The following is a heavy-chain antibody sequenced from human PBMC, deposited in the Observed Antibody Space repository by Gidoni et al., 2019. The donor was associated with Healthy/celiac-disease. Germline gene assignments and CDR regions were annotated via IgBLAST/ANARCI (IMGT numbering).Heavy chain of an antibody. CDR1: GYSVSSHSAP. CDR2: TYYRSKWYN. CDR3: AREENIAVAGILLANYYFDY. V-gene: IGHV6-1*01. J-gene: IGHJ4*02. D-gene: IGHD6-19*01. Sequence: QVQLQQSGPVLVKPSQPLSLPCSISGYSVSSHSAPWNWIRQSPSRGLEWLGRTYYRSKWYNDYAVSVKSRITINPDTSKNQFSLQLNSVTPEDTAVYYCAREENIAVAGILLANYYFDYWGQGTLVTVSS.